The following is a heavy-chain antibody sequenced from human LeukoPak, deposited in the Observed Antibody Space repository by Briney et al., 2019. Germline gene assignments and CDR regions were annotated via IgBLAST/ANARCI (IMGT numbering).Heavy chain of an antibody. CDR1: GYSFTSYW. CDR2: IYPGDSDT. J-gene: IGHJ6*02. CDR3: ARIGSLNPKMYYYYGMDV. Sequence: GESLKISCKGSGYSFTSYWIGWVRQMPGKGLEWMGIIYPGDSDTRYSPSFQGQVTISADKSISTAYLQWSSLKASDTAMYYCARIGSLNPKMYYYYGMDVWGQGTTVTVSS. V-gene: IGHV5-51*01.